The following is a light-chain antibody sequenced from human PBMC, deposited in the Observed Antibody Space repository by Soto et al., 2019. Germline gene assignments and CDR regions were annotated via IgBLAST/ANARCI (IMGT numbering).Light chain of an antibody. V-gene: IGLV2-14*03. Sequence: QFALTQAASVAGSPGQSITISCTGTSSDVGDYDYVSWYRQQPGKAPKLLIYDVSNRPSEISNRFSGSKSANTASLTISGLQAEDEADYYCSSYTGSSTLYVFGTGTKVTVL. CDR1: SSDVGDYDY. CDR3: SSYTGSSTLYV. J-gene: IGLJ1*01. CDR2: DVS.